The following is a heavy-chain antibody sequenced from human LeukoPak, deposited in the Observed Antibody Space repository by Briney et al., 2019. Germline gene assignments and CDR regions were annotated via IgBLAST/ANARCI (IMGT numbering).Heavy chain of an antibody. Sequence: SVKVSCKASGGTFSSYAISWVRQAPGQGLEWMGGIIPIFGTANYAQKFQGRVTITADESTSTAYMELRSLRSEDTAVYYCARYRSYYYDSSGYYAYWGQGTLVTVSS. CDR3: ARYRSYYYDSSGYYAY. J-gene: IGHJ4*02. CDR2: IIPIFGTA. D-gene: IGHD3-22*01. V-gene: IGHV1-69*01. CDR1: GGTFSSYA.